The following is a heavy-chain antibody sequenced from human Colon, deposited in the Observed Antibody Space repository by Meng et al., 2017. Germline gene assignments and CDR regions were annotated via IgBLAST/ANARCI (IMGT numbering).Heavy chain of an antibody. D-gene: IGHD7-27*01. V-gene: IGHV4-4*02. CDR3: VRGYLGTPVVHFDS. CDR2: IHYSGNS. CDR1: GFSIRGSQW. J-gene: IGHJ4*02. Sequence: ETGQGLGKPSETLSINCAVSGFSIRGSQWWGWVRQSPEKGLEWIGAIHYSGNSNYNPSLKSRVTMSMDKSKNHFSLNLTSVTAADTAIYYCVRGYLGTPVVHFDSWGQGALVTVSS.